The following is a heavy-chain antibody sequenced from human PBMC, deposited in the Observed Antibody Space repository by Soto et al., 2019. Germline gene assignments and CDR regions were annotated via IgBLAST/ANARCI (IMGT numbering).Heavy chain of an antibody. D-gene: IGHD6-19*01. CDR1: GGSISSSSYY. J-gene: IGHJ5*02. CDR3: ASMSLSIAVAAPGNWVDP. V-gene: IGHV4-39*01. Sequence: QLQLQESGPGLVKPSETLSLTCTVSGGSISSSSYYWGWIRQPPGKGLEWIGSIYYSGSTYYNPSLKRRVTISVDTSKNKFSLKRSSVTAADTAVYYCASMSLSIAVAAPGNWVDPWGQGTLVTVSS. CDR2: IYYSGST.